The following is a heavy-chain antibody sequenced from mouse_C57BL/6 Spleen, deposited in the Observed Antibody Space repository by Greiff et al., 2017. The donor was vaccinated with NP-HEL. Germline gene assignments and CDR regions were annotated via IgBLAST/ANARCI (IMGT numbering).Heavy chain of an antibody. J-gene: IGHJ3*01. CDR1: GYTFTSYG. D-gene: IGHD4-1*01. Sequence: QVQLKESGAELARPGASVKLSCKASGYTFTSYGISWVKQRTGQGLEWIGEIYPRSGNTYYNEKFKGKATLTADKSSSTAYMELRSLTSEDSAVYFCARKGDWDWFAYWGQGTLVTVSA. V-gene: IGHV1-81*01. CDR3: ARKGDWDWFAY. CDR2: IYPRSGNT.